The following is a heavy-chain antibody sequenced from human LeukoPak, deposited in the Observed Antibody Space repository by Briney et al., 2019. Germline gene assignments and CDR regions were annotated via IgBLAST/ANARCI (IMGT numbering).Heavy chain of an antibody. V-gene: IGHV4-39*01. CDR1: GGSISSSSYY. CDR2: IYYSGST. J-gene: IGHJ4*02. D-gene: IGHD3-10*01. Sequence: SETLSLTCTVSGGSISSSSYYWGWIRQPPGKGLEWIGSIYYSGSTYYNPSLKSRVTISVDTSKNQFSLKLSSVTAADTAVYYCARGPYGSGPFDYWGQGTLVTVSS. CDR3: ARGPYGSGPFDY.